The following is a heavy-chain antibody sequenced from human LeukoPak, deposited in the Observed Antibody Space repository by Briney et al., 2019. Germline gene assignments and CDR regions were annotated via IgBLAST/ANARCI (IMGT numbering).Heavy chain of an antibody. CDR3: AGIDSSGYYFYY. Sequence: PSQTLSLTCTVSGGSISSGGYYWSWIRQHPGKGLEWIGYIYYSGSTYYNPSLKSRVTISVDTSKNQFSLKLSSVTAADTAVYYCAGIDSSGYYFYYWGQGTLVTVSS. J-gene: IGHJ4*02. V-gene: IGHV4-31*03. D-gene: IGHD3-22*01. CDR2: IYYSGST. CDR1: GGSISSGGYY.